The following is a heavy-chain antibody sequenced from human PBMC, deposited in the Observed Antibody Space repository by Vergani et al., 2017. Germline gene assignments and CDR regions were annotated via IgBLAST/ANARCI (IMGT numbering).Heavy chain of an antibody. V-gene: IGHV3-23*01. J-gene: IGHJ6*02. CDR3: AKANPRNSGYDYLYYYHAMDV. CDR2: ISGSGGST. CDR1: GFTFNHYA. D-gene: IGHD5-12*01. Sequence: EVQLLESGGDLVQPGGSLRLSCAASGFTFNHYAMNWVRQAPGKGLEWVSGISGSGGSTYDAGSVKGRFTISGDSSKNTLYLQMNSLSAGDTAVYYCAKANPRNSGYDYLYYYHAMDVWGQGTTVTVSS.